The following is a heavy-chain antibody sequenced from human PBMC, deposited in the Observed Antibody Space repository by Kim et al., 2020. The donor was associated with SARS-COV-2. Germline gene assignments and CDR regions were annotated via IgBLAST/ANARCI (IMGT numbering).Heavy chain of an antibody. CDR3: ALIMPRENSFNI. Sequence: VYYAESLGGRFTTSRDNANNSLFLQMDSLRVEDTAVYYCALIMPRENSFNIWGQGTVVTVSS. V-gene: IGHV3-48*03. J-gene: IGHJ3*02. D-gene: IGHD2-2*01. CDR2: V.